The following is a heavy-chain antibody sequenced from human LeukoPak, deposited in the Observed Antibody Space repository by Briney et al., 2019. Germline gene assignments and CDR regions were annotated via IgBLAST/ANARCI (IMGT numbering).Heavy chain of an antibody. D-gene: IGHD3-22*01. J-gene: IGHJ3*02. V-gene: IGHV4-39*07. CDR2: IYYSGST. Sequence: SETLSLTCTVSGGSISSSSYYWGWIRQPPGKGLEWIGSIYYSGSTYYNPSLKSRVTISVDTSKNQFSLKLSSVTAADTAVYYCAGRYYYDSSGPQYAFDIWGQGTMVTVSS. CDR3: AGRYYYDSSGPQYAFDI. CDR1: GGSISSSSYY.